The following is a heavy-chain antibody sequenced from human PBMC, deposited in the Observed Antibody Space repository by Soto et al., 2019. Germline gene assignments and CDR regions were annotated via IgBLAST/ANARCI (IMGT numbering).Heavy chain of an antibody. V-gene: IGHV1-69*12. CDR1: GGTFSSYA. CDR2: IIPIFGTA. J-gene: IGHJ6*02. Sequence: QVQLVQSGAEVKKPGSSVKVSCKASGGTFSSYAISWVRQAPGQGLEWMGGIIPIFGTANYAQKFQGRVTITADESTSTAYMELSSLRSEDTAVYYCARVWSSCTNGVCYDYYYGMDVWGQGTTVTVSS. CDR3: ARVWSSCTNGVCYDYYYGMDV. D-gene: IGHD2-8*01.